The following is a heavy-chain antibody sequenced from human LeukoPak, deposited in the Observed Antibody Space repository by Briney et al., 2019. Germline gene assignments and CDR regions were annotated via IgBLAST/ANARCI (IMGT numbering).Heavy chain of an antibody. CDR3: ARVKRICSGGSCLIDY. CDR2: ISSSGSTI. Sequence: GGSLRLSCAASGFTFSSYEMNWVRQAPGKGLEWGSYISSSGSTIYYADSVKGRFTISRDNAKNSLYLQMNSLRAEDTAVYYCARVKRICSGGSCLIDYWGQGTLVTVSS. D-gene: IGHD2-15*01. J-gene: IGHJ4*02. CDR1: GFTFSSYE. V-gene: IGHV3-48*03.